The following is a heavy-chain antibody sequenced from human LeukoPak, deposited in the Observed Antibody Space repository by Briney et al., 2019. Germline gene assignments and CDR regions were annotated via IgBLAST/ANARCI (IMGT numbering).Heavy chain of an antibody. Sequence: GSLRLPCAASGLTFSSYSMNWVRQAPGKGLEWVSIIYSDDTTYYADSVKGRFTISRDNSKNTLYLQMNSLRAEDTAVYYCARVTFNYYGSGDAFDIWGQGTMVTVSS. V-gene: IGHV3-66*01. CDR2: IYSDDTT. J-gene: IGHJ3*02. D-gene: IGHD3-10*01. CDR3: ARVTFNYYGSGDAFDI. CDR1: GLTFSSYS.